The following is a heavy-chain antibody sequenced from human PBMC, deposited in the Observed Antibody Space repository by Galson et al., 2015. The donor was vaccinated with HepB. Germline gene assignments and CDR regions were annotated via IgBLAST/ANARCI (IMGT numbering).Heavy chain of an antibody. D-gene: IGHD5-12*01. CDR2: ISYDGSNK. CDR3: AKDGGRSMATRCYFDY. V-gene: IGHV3-30*18. Sequence: SLRLSCAASGFTFSSYGMHWVRQAPGKGLEWVAVISYDGSNKYYADSVKGRFTISRDNSKNTLYLQMNSLRAEDTAVYYCAKDGGRSMATRCYFDYWGQGTLVTVSS. CDR1: GFTFSSYG. J-gene: IGHJ4*02.